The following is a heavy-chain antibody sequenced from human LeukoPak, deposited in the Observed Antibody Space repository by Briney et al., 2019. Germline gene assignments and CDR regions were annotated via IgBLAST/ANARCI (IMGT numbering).Heavy chain of an antibody. Sequence: SETLSLTCAVYGGSFSGYYWSWIRQPPGKGLEWIGEINHSGSTNYSPSLKSRVTISVDTSKNQFSLKLSSVTAADTAVYYCARGGVTISPRYYYGMDVWGKGTTVTVSS. CDR2: INHSGST. D-gene: IGHD3-9*01. J-gene: IGHJ6*04. CDR3: ARGGVTISPRYYYGMDV. V-gene: IGHV4-34*01. CDR1: GGSFSGYY.